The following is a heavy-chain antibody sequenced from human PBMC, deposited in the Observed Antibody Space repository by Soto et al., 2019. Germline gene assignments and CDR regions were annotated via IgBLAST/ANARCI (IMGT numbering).Heavy chain of an antibody. V-gene: IGHV1-69*04. CDR3: ARDVPIYSGYDKYYFDY. CDR1: GGAFSSYT. D-gene: IGHD5-12*01. J-gene: IGHJ4*02. CDR2: IIPILGIA. Sequence: SVKVSCKASGGAFSSYTISWVRQAPGQGLEWMGRIIPILGIANYAQKFQGRVTITADKSTSTAYMELSSLRSEDTAVYYCARDVPIYSGYDKYYFDYWGQGTLVTVSS.